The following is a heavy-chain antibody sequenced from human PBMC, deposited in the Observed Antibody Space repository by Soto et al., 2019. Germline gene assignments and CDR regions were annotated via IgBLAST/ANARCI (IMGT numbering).Heavy chain of an antibody. CDR3: ARNYGGIDY. V-gene: IGHV3-7*03. J-gene: IGHJ4*02. CDR2: IKQDGSEK. CDR1: GFTFSTYW. Sequence: EVQLVESGGGLVQPGGPLRLSCAVSGFTFSTYWMSWVRQAPGKGLEWVANIKQDGSEKYYVDFVKGRFTISRDNPKNSLFLQMNSLRAEDTAVYYCARNYGGIDYWGQGTLVTVSS. D-gene: IGHD1-7*01.